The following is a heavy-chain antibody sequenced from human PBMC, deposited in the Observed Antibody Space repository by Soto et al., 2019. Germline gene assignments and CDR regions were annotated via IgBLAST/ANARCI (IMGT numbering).Heavy chain of an antibody. V-gene: IGHV3-33*01. CDR3: AREGQSSSWYDY. CDR1: GFTFSSYG. Sequence: QVQLVESGGGVVQPGRSLRLSCAASGFTFSSYGMHWVRKAPGKGLEWVAVIWYDGSNKYSADSVKGRFTVSRDNSKNTLYLQMNSLRAEDTAVYYCAREGQSSSWYDYWGQGTLVTVSS. CDR2: IWYDGSNK. D-gene: IGHD6-13*01. J-gene: IGHJ4*02.